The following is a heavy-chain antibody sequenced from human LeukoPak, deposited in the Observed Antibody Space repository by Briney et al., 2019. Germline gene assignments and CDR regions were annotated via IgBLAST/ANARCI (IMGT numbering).Heavy chain of an antibody. D-gene: IGHD2-2*01. CDR3: ASADVAAATDY. Sequence: GGSLRLSCAASGFTVSRNYISWVRQAPGEGLEWVSLIYSGGATYYGDSVKGRFTISRDNSKNTVYLQMNSLRADDTAVYFCASADVAAATDYWGQGTLVTVSS. CDR2: IYSGGAT. J-gene: IGHJ4*02. CDR1: GFTVSRNY. V-gene: IGHV3-53*01.